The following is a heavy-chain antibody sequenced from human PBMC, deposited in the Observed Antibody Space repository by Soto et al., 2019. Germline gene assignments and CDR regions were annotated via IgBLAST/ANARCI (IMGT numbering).Heavy chain of an antibody. Sequence: SETRSLTCTVSGGSISSYYWSWIRQPAGKGLEWIGRIYRSGDNHYNPSLKSRVSMSVDTSNNQFSLKVTSVPAADTAVYYCARGLSVFGVVLAHYYVMDVWGQGTTVTVSS. V-gene: IGHV4-4*07. J-gene: IGHJ6*02. CDR3: ARGLSVFGVVLAHYYVMDV. CDR2: IYRSGDN. CDR1: GGSISSYY. D-gene: IGHD3-3*01.